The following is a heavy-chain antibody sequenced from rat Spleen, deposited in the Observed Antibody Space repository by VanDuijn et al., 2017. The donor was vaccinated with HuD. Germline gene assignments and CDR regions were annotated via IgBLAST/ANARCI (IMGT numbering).Heavy chain of an antibody. D-gene: IGHD1-5*01. J-gene: IGHJ4*01. CDR2: IWTGGST. V-gene: IGHV2-30*01. Sequence: QVQLKESGPGLVQPSQTLSLTCTVSGFSLTSYNVHWVRQPTGKGLEWMGVIWTGGSTDYNSALRSRLSINRDTSKSQVLLKMNSLQTEDIGTYYCVRSRYNYYVMDAWGQGASVTVSS. CDR1: GFSLTSYN. CDR3: VRSRYNYYVMDA.